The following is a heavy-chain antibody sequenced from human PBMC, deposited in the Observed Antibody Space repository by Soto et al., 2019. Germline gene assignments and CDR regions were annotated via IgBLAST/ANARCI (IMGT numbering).Heavy chain of an antibody. V-gene: IGHV1-69*13. CDR1: VGTFSRDV. CDR2: IIPIFGTA. Sequence: SVKVSRKSAVGTFSRDVISWVRQAPGQGLEWMGGIIPIFGTANYAQKFQGRVTITADESTSTAYMELRSLRSDDTAVYYCARDSPPVDYWGQGTLVTVSS. CDR3: ARDSPPVDY. J-gene: IGHJ4*02.